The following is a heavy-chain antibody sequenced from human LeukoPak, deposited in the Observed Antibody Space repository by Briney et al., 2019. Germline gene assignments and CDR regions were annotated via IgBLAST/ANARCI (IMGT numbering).Heavy chain of an antibody. CDR3: AKGYYYGSGSYDY. Sequence: GGALRLSCAASGFTFSSYGMHWVRQAPGKGLEWVAVISYDGSNKYYADSVKGRFTISRDNSKNTLHLQMNSLRAEDTAVYYCAKGYYYGSGSYDYWGQGTLVTVSS. V-gene: IGHV3-30*18. CDR1: GFTFSSYG. D-gene: IGHD3-10*01. CDR2: ISYDGSNK. J-gene: IGHJ4*02.